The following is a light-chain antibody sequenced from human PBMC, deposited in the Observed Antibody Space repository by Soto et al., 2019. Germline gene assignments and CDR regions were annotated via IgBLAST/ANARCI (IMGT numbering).Light chain of an antibody. CDR2: KAS. CDR3: QQYNTFMWT. CDR1: QSISTW. Sequence: DIQMTQSPSTLSASVGDRVTITCRASQSISTWLAWYQQKSGQAPNLLIYKASTLESGVPSRFSGSGSGTEFTLTISSLQPDDFATYYCQQYNTFMWTFGQGTKVDI. J-gene: IGKJ1*01. V-gene: IGKV1-5*03.